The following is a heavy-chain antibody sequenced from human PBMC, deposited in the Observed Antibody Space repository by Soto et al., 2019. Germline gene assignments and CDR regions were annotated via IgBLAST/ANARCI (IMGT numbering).Heavy chain of an antibody. V-gene: IGHV4-59*01. CDR3: ARGFGHDSSGYYFRGPDYLDY. D-gene: IGHD3-22*01. CDR1: GGSISSYY. J-gene: IGHJ4*02. Sequence: SETLSLTCTVSGGSISSYYWSWIRQPPGKGLEWIGYIYYSGSTNYNPSLKSRVTISVDTSKNQFSLKLSSVTAADTAVYYCARGFGHDSSGYYFRGPDYLDYWGQGTLVTVSS. CDR2: IYYSGST.